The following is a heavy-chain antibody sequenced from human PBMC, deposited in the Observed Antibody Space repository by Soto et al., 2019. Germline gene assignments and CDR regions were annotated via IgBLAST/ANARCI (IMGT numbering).Heavy chain of an antibody. V-gene: IGHV3-23*01. D-gene: IGHD5-12*01. J-gene: IGHJ5*02. CDR2: ISTSVGST. CDR1: GFTFSSSA. CDR3: VKEWQSGS. Sequence: EVQLLESGGGLVQPGGSLRLSCAASGFTFSSSAMNWVRQAPGEGLEWVSTISTSVGSTYYADSVKGRFTISRDNAKNTLYLQMSSMRAEDTAMYYCVKEWQSGSWGQGTLVTVSS.